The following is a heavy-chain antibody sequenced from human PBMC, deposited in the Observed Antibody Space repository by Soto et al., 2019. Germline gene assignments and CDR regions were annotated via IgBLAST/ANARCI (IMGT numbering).Heavy chain of an antibody. CDR2: ISAYNGNT. D-gene: IGHD3-3*01. CDR3: ARVDDFWSGYSQIDY. V-gene: IGHV1-18*01. Sequence: EASVKVSCKASGYTFTSYGISWVRQAPGQGLEWMGWISAYNGNTNYAQKLQGRVTMTTDTSTSTAYIELRSLRSDDTAVYYCARVDDFWSGYSQIDYWGQGTMVTVPQ. CDR1: GYTFTSYG. J-gene: IGHJ4*02.